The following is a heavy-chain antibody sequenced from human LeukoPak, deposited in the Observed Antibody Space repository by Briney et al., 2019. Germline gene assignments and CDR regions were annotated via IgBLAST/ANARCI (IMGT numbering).Heavy chain of an antibody. CDR3: ALSRLLQDIVVVPAAITYFDY. J-gene: IGHJ4*02. CDR2: IIPIFGTA. Sequence: ASVKVSCKASGGTFSSYAISWVRQAPGQGIEWMGGIIPIFGTANYAQKFQGRVTITADKSTSTAYMELSSLRSEDTAVYYCALSRLLQDIVVVPAAITYFDYWGQGTLVTVSS. CDR1: GGTFSSYA. D-gene: IGHD2-2*01. V-gene: IGHV1-69*06.